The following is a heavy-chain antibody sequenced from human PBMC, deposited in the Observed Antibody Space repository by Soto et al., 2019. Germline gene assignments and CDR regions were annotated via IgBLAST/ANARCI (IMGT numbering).Heavy chain of an antibody. D-gene: IGHD6-19*01. Sequence: GASVKVSSKASGYTFTSYGISWVRQAPGQGLEWMGWISAYNGNTNYAQKLQGRVTMTTDTSTSTAYMELRSLRSDDTAVYYCARDQPAIRLDHSGWPIWGQGTLVTVS. CDR1: GYTFTSYG. V-gene: IGHV1-18*04. CDR2: ISAYNGNT. CDR3: ARDQPAIRLDHSGWPI. J-gene: IGHJ4*02.